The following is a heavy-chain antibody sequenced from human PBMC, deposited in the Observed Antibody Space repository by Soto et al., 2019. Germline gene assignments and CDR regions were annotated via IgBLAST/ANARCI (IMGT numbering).Heavy chain of an antibody. CDR3: VRRVVTAIPVFYYYYGMDV. CDR2: IYYSGST. D-gene: IGHD2-21*02. V-gene: IGHV4-61*01. J-gene: IGHJ6*02. CDR1: GGSVSSGSCY. Sequence: SETLSLTCTVSGGSVSSGSCYWSLIRQPPGKGLEWIGYIYYSGSTTYNPSLKSRVTISVDTSKNQFSLKLSSVTAADTAVYYCVRRVVTAIPVFYYYYGMDVWGQGTTVTVSS.